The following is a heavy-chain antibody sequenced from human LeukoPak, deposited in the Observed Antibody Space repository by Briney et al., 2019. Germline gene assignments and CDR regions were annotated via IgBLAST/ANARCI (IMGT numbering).Heavy chain of an antibody. CDR3: AKEDHSGSYYYFDY. Sequence: QTGGSLRLSCAASGFTFSTYAMSWVRQAPGKGLEWVSSISTNGGTTYYADSVKGRFTISRDNSKNTLFLQMNSLRAEDTAVYYCAKEDHSGSYYYFDYWGQGTLVTVSS. CDR2: ISTNGGTT. V-gene: IGHV3-23*01. CDR1: GFTFSTYA. J-gene: IGHJ4*02. D-gene: IGHD1-26*01.